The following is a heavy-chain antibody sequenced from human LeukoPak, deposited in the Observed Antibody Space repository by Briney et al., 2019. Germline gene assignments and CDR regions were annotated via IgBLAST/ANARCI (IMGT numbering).Heavy chain of an antibody. Sequence: GGSLRLSSAASGVTFNNYAMGWVRKAQAKRLDWVSSISGSGGPTYYADSVKGRFTISRDDSKSTLYLQMNSLRVEDTAVYYCARDAVAFAIIWYFDLWGRGTPVSVSS. CDR2: ISGSGGPT. CDR3: ARDAVAFAIIWYFDL. CDR1: GVTFNNYA. J-gene: IGHJ2*01. D-gene: IGHD2-21*01. V-gene: IGHV3-23*01.